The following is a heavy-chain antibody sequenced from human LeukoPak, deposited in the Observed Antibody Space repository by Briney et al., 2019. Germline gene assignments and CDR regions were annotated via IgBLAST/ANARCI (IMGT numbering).Heavy chain of an antibody. CDR1: GGSISSSSYY. Sequence: SETLSLTCTVSGGSISSSSYYWGWIRQPPGKGLEWIGSIYYSGSTYYNPSLKSRVTISVDTSKNQFSLKLSSVTAADTAVYYCASRAIVGATTAFDIWGQGTMVTVSS. CDR2: IYYSGST. J-gene: IGHJ3*02. D-gene: IGHD1-26*01. V-gene: IGHV4-39*01. CDR3: ASRAIVGATTAFDI.